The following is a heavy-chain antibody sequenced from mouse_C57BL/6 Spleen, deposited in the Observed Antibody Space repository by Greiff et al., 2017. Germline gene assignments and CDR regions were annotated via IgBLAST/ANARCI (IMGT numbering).Heavy chain of an antibody. D-gene: IGHD1-1*01. Sequence: VQLKQSGPGLVKPSQSLSLTCSVTGYSITSGYYWNWIRQFPGNKLEWMGYISYDGSNNYNPSLKNRISITRDTSKNQFFLKLNSVTTEDTATYYCARMDYGSSYDWYFDVWGTGTTVTVSS. J-gene: IGHJ1*03. V-gene: IGHV3-6*01. CDR2: ISYDGSN. CDR1: GYSITSGYY. CDR3: ARMDYGSSYDWYFDV.